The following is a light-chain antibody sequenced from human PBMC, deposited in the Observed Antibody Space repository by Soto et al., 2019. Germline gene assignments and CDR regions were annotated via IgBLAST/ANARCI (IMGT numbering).Light chain of an antibody. CDR1: QSISSW. CDR3: QQYNSYPLT. CDR2: DAS. J-gene: IGKJ4*01. Sequence: DIQMTQSPSTLPASVGDRVTITCRASQSISSWLAWYQQKPGKAPKLLIYDASSLESGVPSRFSGSGSGTEFTLTISSLQPDGFATYYCQQYNSYPLTFGGGTKVEIK. V-gene: IGKV1-5*01.